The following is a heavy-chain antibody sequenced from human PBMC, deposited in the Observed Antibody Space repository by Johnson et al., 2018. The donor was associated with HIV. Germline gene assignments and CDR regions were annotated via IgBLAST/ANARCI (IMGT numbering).Heavy chain of an antibody. V-gene: IGHV3-30-3*01. CDR2: ISSDGSNK. CDR1: GFTFSSYA. J-gene: IGHJ3*02. Sequence: QEKLVESGGGVVQPGRSLRLSCAASGFTFSSYAMHWVRQAPGKGLEWVAVISSDGSNKYYADSVKGRFTISRDNSKNTLYLQMNSLRAEDTAVYYCAREGGAAAPDAFDIWGQGTMVTVSS. D-gene: IGHD2-2*01. CDR3: AREGGAAAPDAFDI.